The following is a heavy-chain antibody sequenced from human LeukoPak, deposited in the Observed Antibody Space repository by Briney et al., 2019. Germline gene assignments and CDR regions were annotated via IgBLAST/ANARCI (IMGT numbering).Heavy chain of an antibody. CDR1: GFSFSTYW. Sequence: GGSLRLSCAASGFSFSTYWMHWVRQAPGKGLVWVSRISSDGSITSYADSVKGRFTISRDNARNTLYLQMNGLRAEDTAVYYCARHLNYYLDYWGQGTLVTVSS. J-gene: IGHJ4*02. V-gene: IGHV3-74*01. CDR2: ISSDGSIT. D-gene: IGHD3-10*01. CDR3: ARHLNYYLDY.